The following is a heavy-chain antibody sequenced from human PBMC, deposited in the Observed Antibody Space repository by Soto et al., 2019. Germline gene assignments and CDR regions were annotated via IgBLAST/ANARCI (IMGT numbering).Heavy chain of an antibody. CDR2: IYDSGTT. CDR3: ARREIQGPIDY. Sequence: SEALFLNWAVSCYSIRSSKWWGWVRQPPGKGLEWIGYIYDSGTTYYNPSLKSRVTMSVDTSKNQFSLKLTSVTAVDTAVYYCARREIQGPIDYWGQGTLVTVSS. CDR1: CYSIRSSKW. V-gene: IGHV4-28*01. D-gene: IGHD1-26*01. J-gene: IGHJ4*02.